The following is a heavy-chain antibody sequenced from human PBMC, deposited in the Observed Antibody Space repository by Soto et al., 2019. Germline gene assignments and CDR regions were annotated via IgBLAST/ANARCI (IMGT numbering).Heavy chain of an antibody. V-gene: IGHV5-51*01. D-gene: IGHD3-22*01. CDR2: IYPGDSDT. CDR1: GYSFTSYW. CDR3: ARGKEDYYDSSGYFDY. Sequence: PGESLKISCKGSGYSFTSYWIGWVRQMPGKGLEWMGIIYPGDSDTRYSPSFQGQVTISADKSISTAYLQWSSLKASDTAMYYCARGKEDYYDSSGYFDYWGQGTLVTVSS. J-gene: IGHJ4*02.